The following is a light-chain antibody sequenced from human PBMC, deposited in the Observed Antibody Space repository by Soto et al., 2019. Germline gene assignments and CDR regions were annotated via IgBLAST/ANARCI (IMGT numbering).Light chain of an antibody. V-gene: IGKV1-33*01. J-gene: IGKJ3*01. CDR1: QDISNY. CDR3: QHFDNLPLS. Sequence: DIQMTQSPPSLSASVGDRVTITCQASQDISNYLNWYQQKLWKAPKLLIYDESNLETGVPSRFSGSGSGTHFTFTITSLQPEDSATYYVQHFDNLPLSFGPGTKVHIK. CDR2: DES.